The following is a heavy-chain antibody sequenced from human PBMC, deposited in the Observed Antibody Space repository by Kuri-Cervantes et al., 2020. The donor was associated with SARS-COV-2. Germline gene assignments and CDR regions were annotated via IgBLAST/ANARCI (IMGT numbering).Heavy chain of an antibody. D-gene: IGHD2-21*02. CDR3: ARLRFRAWFDT. CDR1: GFTFTNYA. Sequence: GGSLRLSCAASGFTFTNYAMSWVRQAPGKGLEWVSAISGSGGSKYYADSVKGRFTISRDNSKTTLYLQMNSLSAEDTAVYYCARLRFRAWFDTWGQGTMVTVSS. CDR2: ISGSGGSK. V-gene: IGHV3-23*01. J-gene: IGHJ5*02.